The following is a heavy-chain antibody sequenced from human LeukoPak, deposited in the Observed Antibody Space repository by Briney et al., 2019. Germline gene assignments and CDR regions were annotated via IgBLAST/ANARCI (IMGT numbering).Heavy chain of an antibody. CDR1: GFTFGDYA. J-gene: IGHJ6*02. Sequence: GGSLRLSCTASGFTFGDYAMSWVRPAPGKGLEWVGFIRSKAYGGTTEYAASVRGRFTISRDDSKSIAYLRMNSLKTEDTAVYYCTRDQAIAAADSFYYYYGMDVWGQGTTVTVSS. CDR3: TRDQAIAAADSFYYYYGMDV. D-gene: IGHD6-13*01. V-gene: IGHV3-49*04. CDR2: IRSKAYGGTT.